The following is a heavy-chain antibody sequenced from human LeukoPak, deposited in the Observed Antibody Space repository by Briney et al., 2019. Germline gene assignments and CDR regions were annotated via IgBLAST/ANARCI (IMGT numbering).Heavy chain of an antibody. CDR3: ARQSMAAARPEGFDY. D-gene: IGHD6-13*01. CDR1: GGSISSYY. J-gene: IGHJ4*02. V-gene: IGHV4-34*01. CDR2: INHSGST. Sequence: PSETLSLTCAVSGGSISSYYWSWIRQPPGKGLEWIGEINHSGSTNYNPSLKSRVTISVDTSKNQFSLKLSSVTAADTAVYYCARQSMAAARPEGFDYWGQGTLVTVSS.